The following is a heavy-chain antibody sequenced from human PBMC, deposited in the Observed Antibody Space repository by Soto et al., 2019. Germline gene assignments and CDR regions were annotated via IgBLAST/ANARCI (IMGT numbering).Heavy chain of an antibody. J-gene: IGHJ4*02. V-gene: IGHV3-33*01. Sequence: QVQLVESGGGVVQPGRSLRLSCAASGFTFSSYGMHWVRQAPGKGLEWVAVIWYDGSNKYYADSVKGRFTISRDNSKNTLYLQMNSLRAEDTAVYYCARDGDLTYYYDSSGYHYFDYWGQGPLVTVSA. CDR1: GFTFSSYG. CDR3: ARDGDLTYYYDSSGYHYFDY. CDR2: IWYDGSNK. D-gene: IGHD3-22*01.